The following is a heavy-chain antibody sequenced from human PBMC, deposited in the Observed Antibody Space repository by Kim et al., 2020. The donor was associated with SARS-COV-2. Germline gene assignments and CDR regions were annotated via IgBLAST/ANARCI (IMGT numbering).Heavy chain of an antibody. V-gene: IGHV6-1*01. Sequence: YTDYAVSVISRVTMNADTSKNQFSLQLDSVTPEDAAVYYCARQSQGRFDPWGQGTLVTVSS. CDR3: ARQSQGRFDP. J-gene: IGHJ5*02. CDR2: YT.